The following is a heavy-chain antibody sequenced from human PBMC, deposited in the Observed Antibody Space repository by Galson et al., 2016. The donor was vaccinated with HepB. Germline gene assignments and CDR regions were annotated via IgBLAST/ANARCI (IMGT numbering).Heavy chain of an antibody. V-gene: IGHV3-30*04. CDR1: NLTFGVYT. CDR3: ARALFGYCTGGNCFLTY. Sequence: SLRLSCAASNLTFGVYTLHWVRQAPGKGLEWMALISHDGSEKYYADSVKGRFSISRDDSKNTLYLLMNSLRPEDTAVYYCARALFGYCTGGNCFLTYWGRGTLVSVSS. J-gene: IGHJ4*02. CDR2: ISHDGSEK. D-gene: IGHD2-8*02.